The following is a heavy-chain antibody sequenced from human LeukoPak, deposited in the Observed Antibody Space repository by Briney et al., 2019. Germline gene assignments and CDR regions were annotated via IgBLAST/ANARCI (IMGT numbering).Heavy chain of an antibody. Sequence: SETLSLTCAVYGGSFSSYYWTWIRQPPGKGLEWIGYIYYSGSTNYNPSLKSRVTISVDTSKNQFSLKLTSVTAADTAVYYCARGGSYWADYYQYMDVWGKGTMVTISS. CDR2: IYYSGST. D-gene: IGHD1-26*01. CDR1: GGSFSSYY. V-gene: IGHV4-59*01. J-gene: IGHJ6*03. CDR3: ARGGSYWADYYQYMDV.